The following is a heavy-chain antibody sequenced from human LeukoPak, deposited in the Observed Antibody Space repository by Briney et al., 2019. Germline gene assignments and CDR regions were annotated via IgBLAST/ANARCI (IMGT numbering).Heavy chain of an antibody. CDR3: ARGDHYDLYYFDY. V-gene: IGHV1-69*05. J-gene: IGHJ4*02. CDR1: GGTFSSYA. CDR2: IIPIFGTA. D-gene: IGHD3-3*01. Sequence: GASVKVSCKASGGTFSSYAISWVRQAPGQGLEWMGGIIPIFGTANYAQKFQGRVTITTDESTSTAYMELSSLRSEDTAVYYCARGDHYDLYYFDYWGQGTLVTVSS.